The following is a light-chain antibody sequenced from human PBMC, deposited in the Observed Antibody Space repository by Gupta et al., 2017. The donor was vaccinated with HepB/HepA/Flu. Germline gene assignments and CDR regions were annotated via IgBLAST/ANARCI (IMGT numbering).Light chain of an antibody. CDR3: QHRGT. J-gene: IGKJ1*01. Sequence: VFIQSQATLSLSLGERATLSCRASQSVNSYLAWYQQRPGQAPRLLLYSASSRATGIPARFIGSGSGTDFTLTISSLEPEDFAVYYCQHRGTFGQGTNVEIK. CDR1: QSVNSY. V-gene: IGKV3-11*01. CDR2: SAS.